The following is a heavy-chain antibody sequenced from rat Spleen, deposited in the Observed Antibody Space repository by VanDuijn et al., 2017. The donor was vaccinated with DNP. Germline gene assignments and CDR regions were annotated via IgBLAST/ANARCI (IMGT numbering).Heavy chain of an antibody. V-gene: IGHV2-6*01. CDR3: ASTLVNYGTYGYYAMDA. J-gene: IGHJ4*01. CDR2: MSSGGST. CDR1: GFSLSDYS. D-gene: IGHD1-3*01. Sequence: QVQLKESGPGMVQPSQTLSLTCTVSGFSLSDYSAHWVRQPPGKVLEWIASMSSGGSTYYNSGLKSRLRISRDTSKSQVFLKMNSLQTEDTAMYFCASTLVNYGTYGYYAMDAWGQGTSVTVSS.